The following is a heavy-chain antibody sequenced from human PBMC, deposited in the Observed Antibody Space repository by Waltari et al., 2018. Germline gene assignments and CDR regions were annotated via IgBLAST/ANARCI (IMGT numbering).Heavy chain of an antibody. CDR2: IYHSGST. J-gene: IGHJ5*02. CDR1: GYSISSGYY. V-gene: IGHV4-38-2*01. D-gene: IGHD6-13*01. Sequence: QVQLQESGPGLVKPSETLSLTCAVSGYSISSGYYWGWIRQPPGKGLEWIGSIYHSGSTYSTPALKSRVTISVYTSKNQFSLRLSSVTAADTAVYYCARASSSWRFDPWGQGTLVTVSS. CDR3: ARASSSWRFDP.